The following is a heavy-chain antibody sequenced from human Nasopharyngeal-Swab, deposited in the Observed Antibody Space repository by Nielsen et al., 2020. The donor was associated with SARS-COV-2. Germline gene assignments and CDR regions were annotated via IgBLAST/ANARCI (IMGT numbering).Heavy chain of an antibody. Sequence: GGSLRLSCAASGFTFRNNWMSWVRQAPGKGLEWVANIKQDGSEKFYVDSVKGRFTISRDNAKNSLYLQMNTLRVEDTAVYYCARYGYNAALDYWGQGTLVTVSS. J-gene: IGHJ4*02. D-gene: IGHD5-24*01. CDR3: ARYGYNAALDY. V-gene: IGHV3-7*01. CDR1: GFTFRNNW. CDR2: IKQDGSEK.